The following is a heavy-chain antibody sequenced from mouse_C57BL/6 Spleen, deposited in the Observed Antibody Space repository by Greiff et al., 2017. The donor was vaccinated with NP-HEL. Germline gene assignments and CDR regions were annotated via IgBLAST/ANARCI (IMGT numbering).Heavy chain of an antibody. D-gene: IGHD3-3*01. CDR1: GFTFSDYG. CDR3: ARAGGRLGAMDY. CDR2: LSSGSSTI. Sequence: DVKLVESGGGLVKPGGSLKLSCAASGFTFSDYGMHWVRQAPEKGLEWVAYLSSGSSTIYYADTVKGRFTISRDNAKNTLFLQMTSLRSEDTAMYYCARAGGRLGAMDYWGQGTSVTVSS. V-gene: IGHV5-17*01. J-gene: IGHJ4*01.